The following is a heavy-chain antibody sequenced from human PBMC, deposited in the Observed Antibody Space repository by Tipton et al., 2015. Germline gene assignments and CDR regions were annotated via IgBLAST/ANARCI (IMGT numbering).Heavy chain of an antibody. V-gene: IGHV4-30-4*01. Sequence: TLSLTCTVSGGSVISGTDYWSWIRQPPGKGLEWMGYIFYSGSTYYNPSLKSRVTISVDTSKNQFSLKLSSVTAADTAVYYCAREDGNAGDYFDSWGQGTLVTVSS. D-gene: IGHD1-1*01. CDR1: GGSVISGTDY. J-gene: IGHJ4*02. CDR3: AREDGNAGDYFDS. CDR2: IFYSGST.